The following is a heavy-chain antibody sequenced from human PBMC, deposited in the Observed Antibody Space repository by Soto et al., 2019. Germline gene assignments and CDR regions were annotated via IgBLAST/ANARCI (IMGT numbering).Heavy chain of an antibody. CDR2: IIPIFGTA. D-gene: IGHD6-6*01. J-gene: IGHJ6*02. Sequence: QVQLVQSGAEVKKPGSSVKVSCKASGGTFSSYAISWVRQAPGQGLEWMGGIIPIFGTAHYAQQFQGRVRITADESTITDYLELSSLRSEDTDVYYCARAHRLIPARHDYYYGLDVWCQGTTVTVSS. V-gene: IGHV1-69*12. CDR3: ARAHRLIPARHDYYYGLDV. CDR1: GGTFSSYA.